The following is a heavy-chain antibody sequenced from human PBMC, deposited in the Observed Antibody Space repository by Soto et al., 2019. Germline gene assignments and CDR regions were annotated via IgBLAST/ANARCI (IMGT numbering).Heavy chain of an antibody. J-gene: IGHJ5*02. CDR2: INHSGST. Sequence: QVQLQQWGAGLLKPSETLSLTCAVYGGSFSGYYWSWIRQPPGKGLEWMGEINHSGSTNYNPSLKSRVTISVDTSKNQFSLKLSSVTAADTAVYYCARIPSRIAARPLYWFDPWGQGTLVTVSS. D-gene: IGHD6-6*01. CDR1: GGSFSGYY. V-gene: IGHV4-34*01. CDR3: ARIPSRIAARPLYWFDP.